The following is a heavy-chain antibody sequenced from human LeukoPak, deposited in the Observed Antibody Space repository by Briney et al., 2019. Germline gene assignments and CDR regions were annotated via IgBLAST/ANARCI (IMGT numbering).Heavy chain of an antibody. Sequence: GGSLRLSCAASGFIISSYSMNWVRQAPGEGLEWVSYISSSSSTIYYADSVKGRFTISRDNAKNSLYLQMNSLRDEDTAVYYCAKERAPWYYFDYWGQGTLVTVSS. V-gene: IGHV3-48*02. J-gene: IGHJ4*02. CDR3: AKERAPWYYFDY. CDR1: GFIISSYS. D-gene: IGHD2-15*01. CDR2: ISSSSSTI.